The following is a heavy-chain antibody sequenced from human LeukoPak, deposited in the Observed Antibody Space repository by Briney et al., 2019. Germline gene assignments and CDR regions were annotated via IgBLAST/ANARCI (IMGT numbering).Heavy chain of an antibody. Sequence: SETLSLTCPVSDASVTTYSWSWLRQPAGKGLEWIGRVYSSGATKYNPSLKSRVTISADTSKNQFSLKLPSVTAADTAVYYCARDHYGSGSYKAYFDYWGHGIQVTVSS. CDR1: DASVTTYS. J-gene: IGHJ4*01. D-gene: IGHD3-10*01. CDR3: ARDHYGSGSYKAYFDY. V-gene: IGHV4-4*07. CDR2: VYSSGAT.